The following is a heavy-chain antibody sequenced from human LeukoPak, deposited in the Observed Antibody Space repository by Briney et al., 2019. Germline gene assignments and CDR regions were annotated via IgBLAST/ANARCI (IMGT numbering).Heavy chain of an antibody. CDR1: GGSISSGGYS. CDR3: ARGWEYYYGSGSCYFDY. Sequence: SETLSLTCTVSGGSISSGGYSWSWIRQPPGKGLEWIGYIYHSGSTYYNPSLRSRVTISVDRSKNQFSLKLSSVTAADTAVYYCARGWEYYYGSGSCYFDYWGQGTLVTVSS. CDR2: IYHSGST. V-gene: IGHV4-30-2*01. J-gene: IGHJ4*02. D-gene: IGHD3-10*01.